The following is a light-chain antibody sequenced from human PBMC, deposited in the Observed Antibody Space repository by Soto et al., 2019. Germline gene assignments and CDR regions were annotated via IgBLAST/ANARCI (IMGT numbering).Light chain of an antibody. CDR2: AAS. CDR1: QGIRHY. CDR3: LQDYNYPLT. Sequence: AIQMTQSPSSLSASVGDRVTITCRSSQGIRHYLGWYQQKPGKAHKLLIYAASSLQIGVPSRFSGSGSGTDFTLTISSLQPEDFATYYCLQDYNYPLTFGGGTKVEIK. V-gene: IGKV1-6*01. J-gene: IGKJ4*01.